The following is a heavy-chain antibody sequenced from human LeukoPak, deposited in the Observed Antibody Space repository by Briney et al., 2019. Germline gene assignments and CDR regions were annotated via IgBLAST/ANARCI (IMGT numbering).Heavy chain of an antibody. CDR2: ISSSGSTI. J-gene: IGHJ3*02. Sequence: GGSLRLSCAASGFTFSDYYMSWIRQAPGKGLEWVSYISSSGSTIYYADSVKGRFTISRDNAKNSLYLQMNSLRAEDTAVYYCATSSGGSSWYSGAFDIWGQGTMVTVSS. V-gene: IGHV3-11*01. D-gene: IGHD6-13*01. CDR3: ATSSGGSSWYSGAFDI. CDR1: GFTFSDYY.